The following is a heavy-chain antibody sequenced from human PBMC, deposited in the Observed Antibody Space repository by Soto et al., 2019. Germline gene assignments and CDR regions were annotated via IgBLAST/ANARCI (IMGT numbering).Heavy chain of an antibody. CDR1: GYSFSTYW. D-gene: IGHD2-2*01. Sequence: GESLKISCKGSGYSFSTYWIGWVRQMPGKGLEWMGLIYPVDSDTRYSPSFQGQVTISADKSISTAYLQWSSLKASDTAMYYCARRVGYCSSASCSLYYFDYWGQGTLVTVSS. CDR2: IYPVDSDT. J-gene: IGHJ4*02. CDR3: ARRVGYCSSASCSLYYFDY. V-gene: IGHV5-51*01.